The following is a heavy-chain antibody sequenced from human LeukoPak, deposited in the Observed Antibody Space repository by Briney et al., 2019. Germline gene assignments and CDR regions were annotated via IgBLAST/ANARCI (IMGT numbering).Heavy chain of an antibody. CDR3: ARGGGLDV. J-gene: IGHJ6*02. V-gene: IGHV3-7*03. CDR2: INLNGNVN. CDR1: GFTFSSYW. D-gene: IGHD3-16*01. Sequence: GGSLRLSCAASGFTFSSYWMNWARQAPGKGLEWVASINLNGNVNYYVDSVKGRFTISRDNAKNSLYLQMSNLRAEDTAVYFCARGGGLDVWGQGATVTVSS.